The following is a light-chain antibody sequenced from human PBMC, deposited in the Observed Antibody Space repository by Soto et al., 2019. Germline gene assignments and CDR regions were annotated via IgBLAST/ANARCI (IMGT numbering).Light chain of an antibody. CDR3: QVWDSSTEV. V-gene: IGLV3-9*01. CDR2: RDN. CDR1: NIGSKN. J-gene: IGLJ1*01. Sequence: SYELTQPLSVSVALGQTARITCGGNNIGSKNVHWYQQKPGQAPVLVIYRDNNRPSGIPERVSGSNSGNTATLTIRRAQAGDEADCYCQVWDSSTEVFGAGTKLTVL.